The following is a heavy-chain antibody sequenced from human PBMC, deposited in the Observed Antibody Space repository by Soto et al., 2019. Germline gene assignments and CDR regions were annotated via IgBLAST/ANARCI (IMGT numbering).Heavy chain of an antibody. D-gene: IGHD2-15*01. CDR2: ISYDGSNK. J-gene: IGHJ6*03. CDR1: GFTFSSYG. V-gene: IGHV3-30*18. Sequence: GGSLRLSCAASGFTFSSYGMHWVRQAPGKGLERVAVISYDGSNKYYADSVKGRFTISRDNSKNTLYLQMNSLRAEDTAVYYCAKVVRRVVVAAKLGYYYYMDVWGKGTTVTVSS. CDR3: AKVVRRVVVAAKLGYYYYMDV.